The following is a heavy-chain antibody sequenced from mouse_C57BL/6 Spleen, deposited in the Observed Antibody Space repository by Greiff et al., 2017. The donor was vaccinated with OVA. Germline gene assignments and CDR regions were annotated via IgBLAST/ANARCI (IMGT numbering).Heavy chain of an antibody. CDR1: GYTFTDYN. CDR2: INPTNGGT. J-gene: IGHJ3*01. CDR3: ARHDGYYDWFAY. V-gene: IGHV1-18*01. Sequence: VQLQQSGPELVKPGASVKIPCKASGYTFTDYNMDWVKQSHGKSLEWIGDINPTNGGTIYNQKFKGKATLTVDKSSSTAYMELRSLTSEDTAVYDCARHDGYYDWFAYWGQGTLVTVSA. D-gene: IGHD2-3*01.